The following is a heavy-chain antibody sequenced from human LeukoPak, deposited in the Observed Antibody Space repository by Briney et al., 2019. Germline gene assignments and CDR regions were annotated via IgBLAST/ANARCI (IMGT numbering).Heavy chain of an antibody. J-gene: IGHJ4*02. V-gene: IGHV4-39*01. D-gene: IGHD3-16*01. CDR1: GGSISSSSYY. CDR3: ARNLNYEDFDF. CDR2: IYYSGST. Sequence: SETLSLTCTVSGGSISSSSYYWGWIRQPPGKGLEWIGSIYYSGSTYYNPSLKSRVTISVDTSKNQFSLKLSSVTAADTAVYYCARNLNYEDFDFWGQGTLVTVSS.